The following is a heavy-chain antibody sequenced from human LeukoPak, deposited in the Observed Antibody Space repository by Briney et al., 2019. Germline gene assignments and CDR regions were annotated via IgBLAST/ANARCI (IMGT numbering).Heavy chain of an antibody. V-gene: IGHV3-23*01. Sequence: GGSLRLSCAASGFTFSRLAMTWVRQAPGKGLEWVSTISASGPYYADAVRGRFTISRDNSQNTLYLQMNSLTAEDTAIYYCAKKGYAGSGTYSYYFDYWGQGALVTVSS. CDR2: ISASGP. CDR1: GFTFSRLA. D-gene: IGHD3-10*01. CDR3: AKKGYAGSGTYSYYFDY. J-gene: IGHJ4*02.